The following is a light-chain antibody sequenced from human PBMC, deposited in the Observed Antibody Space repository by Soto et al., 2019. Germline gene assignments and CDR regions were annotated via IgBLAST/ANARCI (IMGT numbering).Light chain of an antibody. V-gene: IGLV2-14*01. CDR2: EVS. J-gene: IGLJ1*01. CDR3: RVYTSSTTLGG. CDR1: SSDVGIYNY. Sequence: QSALTLPASVSGSPGQSITISCTGTSSDVGIYNYVSWYQQHPGKAPKLMIYEVSYRPSGVSNRFSGSKSGNTASLTISGLPVEDEADYYGRVYTSSTTLGGLGTGTLGTVL.